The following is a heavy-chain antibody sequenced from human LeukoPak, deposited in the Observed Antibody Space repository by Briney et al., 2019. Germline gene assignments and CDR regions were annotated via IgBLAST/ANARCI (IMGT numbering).Heavy chain of an antibody. CDR3: ARDNLYGYTLGDLYYAMDL. V-gene: IGHV4-4*07. CDR2: IHSGGTT. Sequence: SETLSLTCTVSGGSISPYYWTWIRQPPGQGLEFIGHIHSGGTTNYNPSLTSRVTLSVDTSNNQVSLILSSVTAADPALYYCARDNLYGYTLGDLYYAMDLWGKGTTVTVS. CDR1: GGSISPYY. J-gene: IGHJ6*04. D-gene: IGHD5-18*01.